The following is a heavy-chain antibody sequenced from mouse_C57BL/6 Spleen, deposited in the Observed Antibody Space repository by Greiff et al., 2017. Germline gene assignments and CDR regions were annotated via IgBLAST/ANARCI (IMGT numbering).Heavy chain of an antibody. CDR3: ARGADGGYFDV. CDR2: IYPSDSET. J-gene: IGHJ1*03. Sequence: QVQLQQPGAELVRPGSSVKLSCKASGYTFTSYWMDWVKQRPGQGLEWIGNIYPSDSETHYNQQFKDKATLTVDKSSSTAYMQLSSLTSEDSAVYYCARGADGGYFDVWGTGTTVTVSS. D-gene: IGHD1-1*01. V-gene: IGHV1-61*01. CDR1: GYTFTSYW.